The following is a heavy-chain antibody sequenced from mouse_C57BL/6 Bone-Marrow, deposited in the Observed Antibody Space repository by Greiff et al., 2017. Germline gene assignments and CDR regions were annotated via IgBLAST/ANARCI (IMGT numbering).Heavy chain of an antibody. Sequence: QVQLQQSGAELVRPGTSVKVSCKASGYAFTNYLIEWVKQRPGQGLEWIGVINPGSGSTNYNEKFKGKATLTADKSSSTAYMQLSSLTSEDSAVYFCARRDSSPPYAMDYWGQGTSVTVSS. CDR3: ARRDSSPPYAMDY. CDR2: INPGSGST. V-gene: IGHV1-54*01. J-gene: IGHJ4*01. D-gene: IGHD3-2*01. CDR1: GYAFTNYL.